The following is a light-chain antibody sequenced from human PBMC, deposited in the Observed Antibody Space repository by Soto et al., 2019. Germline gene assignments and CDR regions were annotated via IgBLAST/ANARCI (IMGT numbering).Light chain of an antibody. J-gene: IGKJ5*01. CDR1: QSVSNN. CDR3: QQHNNWPPTT. Sequence: EIMMTQSPATLSVSPGERATLSCRASQSVSNNVAWYQQKPGQAPRLLIYYASTRATGIPARFSGSGSGTEFTLTISSLQSEDFALYYCQQHNNWPPTTFGQGTRLEIK. CDR2: YAS. V-gene: IGKV3-15*01.